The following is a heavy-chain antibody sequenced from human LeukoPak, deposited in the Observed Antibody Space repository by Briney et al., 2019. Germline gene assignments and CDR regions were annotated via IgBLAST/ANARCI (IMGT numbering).Heavy chain of an antibody. Sequence: VASVKVSCKASGFTFTSSSIQWIRQARGQRLEWIGWIVGDSTDTYYAQRFQERVTIARDMSTSTAYLELSSLRSEDTAVYYCAADPDTTMAFDCWGQGTLVTVSP. D-gene: IGHD5-18*01. CDR2: IVGDSTDT. CDR1: GFTFTSSS. V-gene: IGHV1-58*02. J-gene: IGHJ4*02. CDR3: AADPDTTMAFDC.